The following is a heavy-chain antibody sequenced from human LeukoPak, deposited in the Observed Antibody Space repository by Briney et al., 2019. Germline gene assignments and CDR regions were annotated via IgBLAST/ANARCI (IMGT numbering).Heavy chain of an antibody. J-gene: IGHJ4*02. D-gene: IGHD5-12*01. Sequence: GASVKVSCKASGYTFTGYAIHWGRQAPGQGLEWMGWINPEKRDTGYAHKFQGRVTMTSDTSISTAYMELSSLRSDDMAVYYCAKKVRGPSPPLDFWGQGTLVTVSS. V-gene: IGHV1-2*02. CDR2: INPEKRDT. CDR3: AKKVRGPSPPLDF. CDR1: GYTFTGYA.